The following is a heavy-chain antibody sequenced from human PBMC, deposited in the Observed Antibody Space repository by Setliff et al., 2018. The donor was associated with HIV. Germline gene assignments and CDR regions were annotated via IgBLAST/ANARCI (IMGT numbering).Heavy chain of an antibody. V-gene: IGHV4-61*05. CDR3: ARHEEYSYGYRGHFDY. CDR2: IYYSGST. J-gene: IGHJ4*02. Sequence: PSETLSLTCTVSGGSISSGYYYWGWVRQPPGKGLEWIGYIYYSGSTNYNPSLKSRVTISVDTSKNQFSLKLSSVTAADTAVYYCARHEEYSYGYRGHFDYWGQGTLVTVSS. CDR1: GGSISSGYYY. D-gene: IGHD5-18*01.